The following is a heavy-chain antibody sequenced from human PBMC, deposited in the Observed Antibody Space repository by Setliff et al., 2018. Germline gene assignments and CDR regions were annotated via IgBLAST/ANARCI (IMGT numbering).Heavy chain of an antibody. V-gene: IGHV4-4*08. D-gene: IGHD1-26*01. CDR1: GGSITSYY. CDR3: AMWQLGWFDP. CDR2: IYTGGST. Sequence: SETLSLTCTVSGGSITSYYWSWIRQPPGKGLEWIGYIYTGGSTNYNPSLKSRVTISVDTSKNQVSLKLSSVTAADTAVYYCAMWQLGWFDPWGQGTLVTVSS. J-gene: IGHJ5*02.